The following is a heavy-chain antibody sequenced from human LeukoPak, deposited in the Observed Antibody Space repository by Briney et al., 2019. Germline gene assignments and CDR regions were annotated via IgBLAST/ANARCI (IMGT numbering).Heavy chain of an antibody. J-gene: IGHJ4*02. CDR3: TLSLRTPGNY. CDR1: GYTFTSYY. Sequence: ASVKVSCKASGYTFTSYYMHWVRQAPGQGLEWMGIINPSGASTNYAQKFQGRVNMTRDTSTNTVYMELGSLRSEDTAVYYCTLSLRTPGNYWGQGTLVTVSP. V-gene: IGHV1-46*01. D-gene: IGHD2/OR15-2a*01. CDR2: INPSGAST.